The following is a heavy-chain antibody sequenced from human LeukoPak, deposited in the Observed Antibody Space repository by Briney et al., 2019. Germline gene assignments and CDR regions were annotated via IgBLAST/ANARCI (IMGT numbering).Heavy chain of an antibody. J-gene: IGHJ4*02. Sequence: ASVKVSCKASGDTFISYAISWVRQAPGQGLEWMGRIIPILGIANYAQKFQGRVTITADKSTSTAYIELSSLRSDDTAVYYCASTILSTGRLIDYSRQGCLVTVS. V-gene: IGHV1-69*04. CDR2: IIPILGIA. CDR3: ASTILSTGRLIDY. D-gene: IGHD5-24*01. CDR1: GDTFISYA.